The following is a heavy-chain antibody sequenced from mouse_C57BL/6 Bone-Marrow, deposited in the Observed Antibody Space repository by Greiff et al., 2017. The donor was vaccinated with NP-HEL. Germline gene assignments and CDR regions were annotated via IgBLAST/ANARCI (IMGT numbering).Heavy chain of an antibody. CDR3: AKNRYYYGSSPGAMDY. CDR2: IWRGGST. D-gene: IGHD1-1*01. Sequence: VKLMESGPGLVQPSQSLSITCTVSGFSLTSYGVHWVRQSPGKGLEWLGVIWRGGSTDYNAAFMSRLSITKDNSKSQVFFKMNSLQADDTAIYYCAKNRYYYGSSPGAMDYWGQGTSVTVSS. J-gene: IGHJ4*01. CDR1: GFSLTSYG. V-gene: IGHV2-5*01.